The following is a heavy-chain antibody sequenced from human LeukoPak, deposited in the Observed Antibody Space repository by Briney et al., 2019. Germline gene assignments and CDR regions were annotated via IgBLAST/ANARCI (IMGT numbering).Heavy chain of an antibody. J-gene: IGHJ4*02. V-gene: IGHV1-2*02. CDR3: ARGPHWDPHFDY. Sequence: GASVKVSCKASGYTFTGYYMHWVRQAPGQGLEWMGWINPNSGGTNYAQKFLGRVTMTRDTSINTAYMELSRLRSDDTAVYYCARGPHWDPHFDYWGQGTLVTVSS. CDR2: INPNSGGT. CDR1: GYTFTGYY. D-gene: IGHD7-27*01.